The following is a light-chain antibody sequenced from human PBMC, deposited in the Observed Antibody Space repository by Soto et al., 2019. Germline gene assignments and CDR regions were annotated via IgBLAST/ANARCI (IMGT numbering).Light chain of an antibody. CDR1: SSDVGSYNL. V-gene: IGLV2-23*01. J-gene: IGLJ2*01. CDR3: CSYAGGSTPWI. CDR2: EGS. Sequence: QSVLTQPASVSGSLGQSITISCTGTSSDVGSYNLVSWYQQHPGKAPKLMIYEGSKRPSGVSNRFSGSKSGNTASLTISGLQAEDETNYYCCSYAGGSTPWIFGGGTKLTVL.